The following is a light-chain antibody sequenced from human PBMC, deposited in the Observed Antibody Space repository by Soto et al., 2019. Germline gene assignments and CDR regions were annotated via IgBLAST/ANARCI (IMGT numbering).Light chain of an antibody. CDR1: QSISNY. J-gene: IGKJ5*01. CDR3: QQSYSTPPIT. CDR2: AAS. V-gene: IGKV1-39*01. Sequence: DIQMTQPPSSLSGSVGDRVTITCRASQSISNYLNWYQQKPGKAPKLLIYAASSLQSGVPSRFSGSGSGTDFTLTISSLQPEDFATYYCQQSYSTPPITFGQGTRLEI.